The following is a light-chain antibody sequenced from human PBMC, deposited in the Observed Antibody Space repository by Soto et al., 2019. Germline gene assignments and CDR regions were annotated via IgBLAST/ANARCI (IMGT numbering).Light chain of an antibody. CDR3: QQCRSSSN. CDR2: GAS. J-gene: IGKJ5*01. Sequence: EIVLTQSPATLSLSPGERATLPCRASQTFSNSFLSWFQQIPGQAPRLLIYGASMRATGIPDRFSGSGSGTDFTLNIRRLEPEDFAVYYCQQCRSSSNFGQGTRMEIK. V-gene: IGKV3-20*01. CDR1: QTFSNSF.